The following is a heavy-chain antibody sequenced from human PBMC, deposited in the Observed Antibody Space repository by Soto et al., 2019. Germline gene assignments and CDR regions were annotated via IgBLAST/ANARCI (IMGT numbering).Heavy chain of an antibody. D-gene: IGHD1-26*01. V-gene: IGHV2-5*01. J-gene: IGHJ6*02. CDR1: GFSLSTSGVG. Sequence: SVPTLVNPTQTLTLTCTFSGFSLSTSGVGVGWIRQPPGKALEWLALIYWNDDKRYSPSLKSRLTITKDTSKNQVVLTMTNMDPVDTATYYCAHSWELLYGMDVWGQGNPGHRLL. CDR3: AHSWELLYGMDV. CDR2: IYWNDDK.